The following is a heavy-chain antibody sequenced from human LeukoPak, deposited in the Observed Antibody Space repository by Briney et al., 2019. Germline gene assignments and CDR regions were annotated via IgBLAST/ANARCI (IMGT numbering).Heavy chain of an antibody. CDR3: YCSSIAAEGAIYYYYYYMDV. Sequence: APVKVSCKASGYTFTGYYMHWVRQAPGQGLEWMGIINPSGGSTSYAQKFQGRVTMTRDMSTSTAYMELSSLRSEDTAVYYCYCSSIAAEGAIYYYYYYMDVWGKGTTVTVSS. J-gene: IGHJ6*03. CDR1: GYTFTGYY. V-gene: IGHV1-46*01. CDR2: INPSGGST. D-gene: IGHD6-6*01.